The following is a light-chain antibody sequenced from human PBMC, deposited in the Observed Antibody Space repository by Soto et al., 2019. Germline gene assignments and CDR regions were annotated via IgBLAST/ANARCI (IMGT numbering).Light chain of an antibody. J-gene: IGKJ4*01. CDR2: GAS. CDR3: QQYNNWPLT. Sequence: EVVMTQSPATLSVSPGERATLSCRASQSVSSLLAWYQQKPGQAPRLLIYGASTRATGITDRFSASGSGTEFALTISSLQSGDFAVYYCQQYNNWPLTFGGGTKVEIK. CDR1: QSVSSL. V-gene: IGKV3-15*01.